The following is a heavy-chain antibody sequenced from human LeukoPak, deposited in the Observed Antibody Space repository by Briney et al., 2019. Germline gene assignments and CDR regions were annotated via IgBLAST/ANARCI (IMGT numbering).Heavy chain of an antibody. D-gene: IGHD1-26*01. J-gene: IGHJ4*02. CDR1: GFTFSSYA. Sequence: GGSLRLSCGASGFTFSSYAMSWVRQAPGKGLEWVSRISASGGSTYYGDSVKGRFTISRDNAKNSLYLQMNSLRAEDTALYYCARGRYSGSYLLDYWGQGTLVTVSS. CDR2: ISASGGST. CDR3: ARGRYSGSYLLDY. V-gene: IGHV3-23*01.